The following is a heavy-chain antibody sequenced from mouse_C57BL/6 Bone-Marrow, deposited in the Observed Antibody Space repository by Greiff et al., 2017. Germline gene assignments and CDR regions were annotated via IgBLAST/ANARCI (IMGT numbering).Heavy chain of an antibody. CDR1: GFNIKDDY. Sequence: EVQLQQSGAELVRPGASVKLSCTASGFNIKDDYMHWVKQRPEQGLEWIGWIDPENGNTEYASKFQGKATITAETSSNTAYLQLSSLTSEDTAVYYGTTWVRQLYFDYWGQGTTRTVSS. CDR3: TTWVRQLYFDY. CDR2: IDPENGNT. D-gene: IGHD2-14*01. V-gene: IGHV14-4*01. J-gene: IGHJ2*01.